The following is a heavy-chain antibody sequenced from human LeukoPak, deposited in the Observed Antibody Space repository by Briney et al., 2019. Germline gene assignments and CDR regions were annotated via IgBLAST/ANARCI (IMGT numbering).Heavy chain of an antibody. CDR3: AKDRWATQTTYDAFDI. V-gene: IGHV3-30*02. D-gene: IGHD1-1*01. CDR2: IRYDGSNK. J-gene: IGHJ3*02. Sequence: GGSLRLSCAASGFTFSSYGMHWVRQAPGKGLEWVAFIRYDGSNKYYADSVKGRFTISRDTSNNTLYLQMNSLRAEDTAVYYCAKDRWATQTTYDAFDIWGQGTMVTVSS. CDR1: GFTFSSYG.